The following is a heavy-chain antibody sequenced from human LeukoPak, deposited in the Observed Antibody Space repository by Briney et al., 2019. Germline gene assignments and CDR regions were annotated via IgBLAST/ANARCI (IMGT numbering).Heavy chain of an antibody. CDR3: VRDGPAFLDFDY. V-gene: IGHV3-7*01. Sequence: GGSLRLSCVASGFSFNGDWMNLVPQAPGKGLEGVANIKPDGSQKYYVDSVKGRFTISRDNAEKSLFLQMNSLRAEDTAVYYCVRDGPAFLDFDYWGQGTLVTVSS. D-gene: IGHD2-2*01. CDR2: IKPDGSQK. CDR1: GFSFNGDW. J-gene: IGHJ4*02.